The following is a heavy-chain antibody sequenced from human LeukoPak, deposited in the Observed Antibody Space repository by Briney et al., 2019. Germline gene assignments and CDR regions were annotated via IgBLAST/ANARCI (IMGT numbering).Heavy chain of an antibody. CDR2: IYTSGST. V-gene: IGHV4-4*07. J-gene: IGHJ6*03. Sequence: SETLSLTCTVSGGSISSYYWSWIRQPAGKGLEWIGRIYTSGSTNYNPSLKSRVTMSVDTSKNQFSLKLSSVTAADTAVYYCARDVVIGLYYYYYMDVWGKGTTVTVSS. CDR3: ARDVVIGLYYYYYMDV. D-gene: IGHD2-21*01. CDR1: GGSISSYY.